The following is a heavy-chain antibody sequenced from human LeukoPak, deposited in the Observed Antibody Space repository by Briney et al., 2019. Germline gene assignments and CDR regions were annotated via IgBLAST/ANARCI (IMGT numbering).Heavy chain of an antibody. J-gene: IGHJ4*02. Sequence: RASVKVSCKASGGTFSSYAISWVRQAPGQGLEWMGRIIPIFGTANYAQKFQGRVTITTDESTSTAYMELSSLRSEDTAVYYCARGHYGGLIFDYWGQGTLVTVSS. CDR2: IIPIFGTA. D-gene: IGHD4/OR15-4a*01. V-gene: IGHV1-69*05. CDR1: GGTFSSYA. CDR3: ARGHYGGLIFDY.